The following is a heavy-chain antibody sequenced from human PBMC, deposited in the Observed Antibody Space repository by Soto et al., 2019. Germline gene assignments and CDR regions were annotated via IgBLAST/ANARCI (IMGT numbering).Heavy chain of an antibody. J-gene: IGHJ3*02. CDR3: ARDEVPDVQNDAFDI. Sequence: GXSVKVSCKESGYGFTTYHMHWVRQAPGQGLEWMGMIDPSDGTTTYAQKLQGRVTMTRDTATSTVYMELSSLRSEDTAVYYCARDEVPDVQNDAFDIWGQGTMVTVSS. CDR2: IDPSDGTT. CDR1: GYGFTTYH. V-gene: IGHV1-46*04.